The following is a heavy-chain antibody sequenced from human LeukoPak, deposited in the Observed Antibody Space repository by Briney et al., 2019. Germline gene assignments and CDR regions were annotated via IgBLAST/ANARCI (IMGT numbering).Heavy chain of an antibody. CDR3: ARKSLRQNYFDY. CDR2: IHTSETT. V-gene: IGHV4-4*07. Sequence: SETLSLTCTVSGDSISNFYWNWLRQPAEKGLEWIGRIHTSETTNYNPSLKSRVTMSVDTSKNQFSLKLNSVTAADTAVYHCARKSLRQNYFDYWGQGILVTVSS. J-gene: IGHJ4*02. CDR1: GDSISNFY. D-gene: IGHD5/OR15-5a*01.